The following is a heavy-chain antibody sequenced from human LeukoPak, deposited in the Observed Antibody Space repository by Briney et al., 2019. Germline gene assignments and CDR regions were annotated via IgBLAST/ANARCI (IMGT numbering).Heavy chain of an antibody. D-gene: IGHD6-6*01. V-gene: IGHV3-64*01. Sequence: PGGSLRLSCAASGFTFSRYSMHWVRQAPGKGLEYVSAISNNGGSTCYAKSVKGRFTISRDNSKNTLYLQMGSLRAEDMAVYYCARTSIAAREADYWGQGTLVTVSS. J-gene: IGHJ4*02. CDR2: ISNNGGST. CDR3: ARTSIAAREADY. CDR1: GFTFSRYS.